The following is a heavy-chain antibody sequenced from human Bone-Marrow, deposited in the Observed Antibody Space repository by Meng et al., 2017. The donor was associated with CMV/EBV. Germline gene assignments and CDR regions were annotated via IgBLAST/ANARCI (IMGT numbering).Heavy chain of an antibody. V-gene: IGHV3-21*01. Sequence: GESLKISCAASGFTLSSYGMHWVRQAPGKGPEWVSSISSSSSYIYYADSVKGRFTISRDNAKNSLYLQMNSLRAEDTAVYYCARDHREGGSITIFGVVIISYYGMDVWGQGTTVTVSS. J-gene: IGHJ6*02. CDR2: ISSSSSYI. CDR3: ARDHREGGSITIFGVVIISYYGMDV. D-gene: IGHD3-3*01. CDR1: GFTLSSYG.